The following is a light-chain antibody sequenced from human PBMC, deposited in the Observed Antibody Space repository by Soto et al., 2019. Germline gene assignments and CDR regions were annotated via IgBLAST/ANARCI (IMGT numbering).Light chain of an antibody. CDR2: GAS. Sequence: EIVLTQSPGTLSLSPGERANLSCRASQSVTSSYLAWYQQKPGQAPRLLMYGASSRATGIPDRFSGSGSGTDFTLTISRLEPEDFAVYYCQQYGSSPPITFGGGTKVEIK. CDR3: QQYGSSPPIT. J-gene: IGKJ4*01. CDR1: QSVTSSY. V-gene: IGKV3-20*01.